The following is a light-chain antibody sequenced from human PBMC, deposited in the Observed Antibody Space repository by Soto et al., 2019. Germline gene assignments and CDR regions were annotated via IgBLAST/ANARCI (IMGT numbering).Light chain of an antibody. CDR3: QQYNNWPYT. Sequence: EIVMTQSPATLSVSPGERATLSCRASQSVSSNLAWYQQKPGQAPRLLIYNASTRATGIPARFSGSGSGTEXTXXXSXXQSXXFXIYYCQQYNNWPYTFGQGTTLEIK. CDR1: QSVSSN. CDR2: NAS. J-gene: IGKJ2*01. V-gene: IGKV3-15*01.